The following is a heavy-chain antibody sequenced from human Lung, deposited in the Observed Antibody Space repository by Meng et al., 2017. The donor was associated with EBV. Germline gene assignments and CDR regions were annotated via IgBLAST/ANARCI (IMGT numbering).Heavy chain of an antibody. CDR2: ISYDGSNK. CDR1: GFTFSSYA. CDR3: ARGHGP. V-gene: IGHV3-30*14. Sequence: VQLCGSGGGVVQPGRSLRLACAASGFTFSSYAMHWVRQAPGKGLEWVAVISYDGSNKYYADSVRGRFTISRDISTNTVYLQMNSLRVEDTAIYYCARGHGPWGQGTLVTVSS. J-gene: IGHJ5*02.